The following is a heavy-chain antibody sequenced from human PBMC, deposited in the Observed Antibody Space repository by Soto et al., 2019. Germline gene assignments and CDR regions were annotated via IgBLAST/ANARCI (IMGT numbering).Heavy chain of an antibody. V-gene: IGHV4-59*08. CDR3: ARRAGDYWYFDL. CDR2: IYYSGST. Sequence: QVQLQESGPGLVKPSETLSLTYIVSGGSISSYYWNWIRQPPGKGLEWIGYIYYSGSTNYNPSLKSRVTISVDTSKTQFSLKLSSVTAADTAVYYCARRAGDYWYFDLWGRGTLVTVSS. J-gene: IGHJ2*01. CDR1: GGSISSYY. D-gene: IGHD4-17*01.